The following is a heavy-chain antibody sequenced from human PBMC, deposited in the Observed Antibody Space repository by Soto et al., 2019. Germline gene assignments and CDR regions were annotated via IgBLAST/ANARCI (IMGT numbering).Heavy chain of an antibody. D-gene: IGHD2-2*01. V-gene: IGHV1-2*04. CDR2: INPNSGGT. CDR3: ARSTVGYCISTSCPPPAGNGDYYYYGMDV. J-gene: IGHJ6*02. Sequence: ASVKVSCKASGYTFTYYYMHWVRQAPGQGLEWMGWINPNSGGTNYAQKFQGWVTMTRDTSISTAYMELSRLRSDDTAVYYCARSTVGYCISTSCPPPAGNGDYYYYGMDVWGQGTTVTSP. CDR1: GYTFTYYY.